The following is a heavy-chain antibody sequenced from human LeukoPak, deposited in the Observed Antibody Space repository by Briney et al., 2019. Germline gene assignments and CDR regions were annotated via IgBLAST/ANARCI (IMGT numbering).Heavy chain of an antibody. CDR1: GFTFSTYS. V-gene: IGHV3-48*01. CDR3: ARDHRWGFDY. Sequence: GGSLRLSCAASGFTFSTYSINWVHQAPGKGLEWVSYIRSRDRTIYYADSVKGRFTISTDNAENSLYLQMNSLRTEDTAVYYCARDHRWGFDYWGRGTLVTVSS. J-gene: IGHJ4*02. CDR2: IRSRDRTI. D-gene: IGHD7-27*01.